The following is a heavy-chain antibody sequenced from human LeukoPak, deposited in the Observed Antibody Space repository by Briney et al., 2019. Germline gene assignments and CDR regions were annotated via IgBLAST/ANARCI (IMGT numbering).Heavy chain of an antibody. V-gene: IGHV3-11*03. CDR1: GFTFSDYC. J-gene: IGHJ4*02. D-gene: IGHD6-6*01. CDR3: AKTNVNSNSYFDF. Sequence: GGSLRLSCAASGFTFSDYCMSCIRQAPGKGLEWVSYISSSSSSANYADSVKGRFTISRDNAKNSLYLQMNRLRGEDTAVYYCAKTNVNSNSYFDFWGQGTLVTVSS. CDR2: ISSSSSSA.